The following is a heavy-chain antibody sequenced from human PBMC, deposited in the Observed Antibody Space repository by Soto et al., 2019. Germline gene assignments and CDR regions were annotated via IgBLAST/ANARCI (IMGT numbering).Heavy chain of an antibody. Sequence: SETLSLTCTGSGGSISSYYWSWIRQPPGKGLEWIGYIYYSGSTNYNPSLKSRVTISVDTSKNQFSLKLSSVTAADTAVYYCARVIEDYYYDSSGYYPRLFDPWGQGTLVTVSS. CDR2: IYYSGST. D-gene: IGHD3-22*01. V-gene: IGHV4-59*01. CDR3: ARVIEDYYYDSSGYYPRLFDP. J-gene: IGHJ5*02. CDR1: GGSISSYY.